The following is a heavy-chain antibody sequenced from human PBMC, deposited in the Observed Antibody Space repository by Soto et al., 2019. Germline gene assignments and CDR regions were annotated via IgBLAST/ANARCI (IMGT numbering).Heavy chain of an antibody. CDR2: IIPILGIA. D-gene: IGHD5-12*01. J-gene: IGHJ4*02. V-gene: IGHV1-69*02. Sequence: SVKVSCKASGGTFSSYTISWVRQAPGQGLEWVGRIIPILGIANYAQKFQGRVTITADKPTSTAYMELSSLRSEDTAVYYCARHRDGYKSTLFDYWGQGTLVTVSS. CDR3: ARHRDGYKSTLFDY. CDR1: GGTFSSYT.